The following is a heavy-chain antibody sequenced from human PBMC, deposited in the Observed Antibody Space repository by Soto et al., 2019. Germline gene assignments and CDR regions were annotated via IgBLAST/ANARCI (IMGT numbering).Heavy chain of an antibody. D-gene: IGHD1-26*01. J-gene: IGHJ5*02. CDR2: IYTTGST. CDR1: GGSISSYY. Sequence: XGTLSLTCTVSGGSISSYYWSWIRQPAGKGLEWIGRIYTTGSTNYNPSLKSRVTMSVDTSKNQFSLKLSSVTAADTAVYYCVRDKTGARNWFDPWGQGTLVTVSS. V-gene: IGHV4-4*07. CDR3: VRDKTGARNWFDP.